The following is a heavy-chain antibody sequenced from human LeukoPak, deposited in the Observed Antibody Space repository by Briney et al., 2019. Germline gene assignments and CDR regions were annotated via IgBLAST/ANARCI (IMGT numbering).Heavy chain of an antibody. CDR3: ARRSRIAAAGTVLDY. Sequence: GESLKISCKGSGYSFTSYWIGWVRQMPGKGLEWMGIIYPGDSDTRYSPSFQGQVTISADKSISTAYLQWSSLKASDTAMYYCARRSRIAAAGTVLDYWGQGTLVTVSS. J-gene: IGHJ4*02. D-gene: IGHD6-13*01. CDR2: IYPGDSDT. CDR1: GYSFTSYW. V-gene: IGHV5-51*01.